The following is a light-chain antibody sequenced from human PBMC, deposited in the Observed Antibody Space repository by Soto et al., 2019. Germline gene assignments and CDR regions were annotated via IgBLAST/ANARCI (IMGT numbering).Light chain of an antibody. Sequence: DIQITQSPSSLAVSVGCRVTITCRARQTTNNWLHSYQLKPGKAPKLLIYAASTLQTGLPSRFTGSGSGTDFTLTIISLHAEDYANYFCQQSYSMPYAFGPGTKADI. V-gene: IGKV1-39*01. J-gene: IGKJ2*01. CDR1: QTTNNW. CDR2: AAS. CDR3: QQSYSMPYA.